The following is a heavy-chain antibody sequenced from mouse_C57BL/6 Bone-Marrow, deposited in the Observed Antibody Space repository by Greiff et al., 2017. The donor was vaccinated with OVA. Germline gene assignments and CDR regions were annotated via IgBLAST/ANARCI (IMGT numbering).Heavy chain of an antibody. CDR1: GYTFTSYW. Sequence: VQLQQPGAELVMPGASVKLSCKASGYTFTSYWMHWVKQRPGQGLEWIGEIDPSDSYTNYNQKFKGKSTLTVDKSSSTAYMQLSSLTSEDSAVYYCARETYITTVVARYYYAVGCWGQGTSVTVSS. V-gene: IGHV1-69*01. J-gene: IGHJ4*01. CDR2: IDPSDSYT. CDR3: ARETYITTVVARYYYAVGC. D-gene: IGHD1-1*01.